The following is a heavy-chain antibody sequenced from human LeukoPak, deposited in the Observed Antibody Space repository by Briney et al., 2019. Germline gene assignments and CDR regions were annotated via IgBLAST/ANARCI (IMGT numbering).Heavy chain of an antibody. CDR1: GFTFSSYG. CDR2: ISYDGSNK. Sequence: GRSLRLSCAASGFTFSSYGMHWVRQAPGKGLEWVAVISYDGSNKYYADSVKGRFTISRDNSKNTLYLQMNSLRAEDTAVYYCARDRSAGGYFDAFDIWGQGTMVTVSS. V-gene: IGHV3-30*03. D-gene: IGHD3-22*01. CDR3: ARDRSAGGYFDAFDI. J-gene: IGHJ3*02.